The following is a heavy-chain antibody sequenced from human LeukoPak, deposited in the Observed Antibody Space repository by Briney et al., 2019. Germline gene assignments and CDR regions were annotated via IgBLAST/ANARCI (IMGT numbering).Heavy chain of an antibody. CDR1: GFTFISYA. CDR3: AKDPGFGSSWYNYYFYGMDV. Sequence: PGASLRLSCAASGFTFISYAMSWVRQAPGRGLEWVSVISGSGGSTYYAVSVKGRFTISRDNSKNTLYLQMNSLRAEDTAVYYCAKDPGFGSSWYNYYFYGMDVWGQGTTVTVSS. CDR2: ISGSGGST. D-gene: IGHD6-13*01. V-gene: IGHV3-23*01. J-gene: IGHJ6*02.